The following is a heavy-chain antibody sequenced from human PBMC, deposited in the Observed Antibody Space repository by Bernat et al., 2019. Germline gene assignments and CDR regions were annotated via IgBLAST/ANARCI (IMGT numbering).Heavy chain of an antibody. CDR2: ISHNGVTT. D-gene: IGHD6-19*01. V-gene: IGHV3-23*01. CDR3: ARDPYSTGYFDF. J-gene: IGHJ4*02. Sequence: QPGGSLRLSCAASGFTFSNYAMSWVRQAPGKGLEWVSGISHNGVTTYHADSVKGRFTIFRDSSRNTLYLQMNSLRAEDTAVYYCARDPYSTGYFDFWGQGILVTVSS. CDR1: GFTFSNYA.